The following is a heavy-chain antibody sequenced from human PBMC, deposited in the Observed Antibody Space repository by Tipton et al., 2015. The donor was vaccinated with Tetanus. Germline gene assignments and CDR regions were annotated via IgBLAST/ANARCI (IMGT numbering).Heavy chain of an antibody. V-gene: IGHV4-59*02. Sequence: TLSLTCTVSGDSVSGYYWSWIRRPPGKGLEWVGYVYYTGDTNYNPSLKSRVTISMDRSENQISLKMTSVTAADTAVYYCAGTRDYGGNQDAFDIWGQGTLVNVSS. CDR3: AGTRDYGGNQDAFDI. CDR1: GDSVSGYY. D-gene: IGHD4-23*01. J-gene: IGHJ3*02. CDR2: VYYTGDT.